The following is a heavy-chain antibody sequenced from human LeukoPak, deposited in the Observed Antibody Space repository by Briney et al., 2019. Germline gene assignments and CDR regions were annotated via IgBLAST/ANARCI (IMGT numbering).Heavy chain of an antibody. J-gene: IGHJ4*02. CDR1: GYTFTSYD. V-gene: IGHV1-8*01. D-gene: IGHD2-2*02. CDR3: ARGQKTCSSNSCYIL. CDR2: MNPDSGNT. Sequence: ASVKVSCKASGYTFTSYDINWVRQATGQGLEWMGWMNPDSGNTGYAQNFQGRVTITRNTSISTAYMELSSLRSEDTDVYYCARGQKTCSSNSCYILWGQGTLVTVSS.